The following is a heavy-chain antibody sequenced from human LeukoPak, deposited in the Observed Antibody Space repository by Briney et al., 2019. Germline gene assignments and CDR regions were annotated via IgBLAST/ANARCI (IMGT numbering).Heavy chain of an antibody. J-gene: IGHJ4*02. CDR3: AKVSVYYDSSGRTVDY. Sequence: GRSLRLSCAASGFTFSSYAMSWVRQAPGKGLEWVSAISGSGGSTYYADSVKGRFTISRDNSKNTLYLQMNSLRAEDTAVYYCAKVSVYYDSSGRTVDYWGQGTLVTVSS. D-gene: IGHD3-22*01. V-gene: IGHV3-23*01. CDR1: GFTFSSYA. CDR2: ISGSGGST.